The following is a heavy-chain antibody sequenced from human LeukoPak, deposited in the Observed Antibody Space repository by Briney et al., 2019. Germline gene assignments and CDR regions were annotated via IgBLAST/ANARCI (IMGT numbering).Heavy chain of an antibody. J-gene: IGHJ4*02. CDR2: IYSTGRS. CDR3: ARRPNYDYVWGSYRHEFDY. Sequence: PSETLSLTCTVSGGSISNYFWSWVRQPAGKGLEWIGRIYSTGRSDYNPSLKSRITMSVDTSKNQFSLKLSSVTAADTAVYYCARRPNYDYVWGSYRHEFDYWGQGTLVTVSS. D-gene: IGHD3-16*02. CDR1: GGSISNYF. V-gene: IGHV4-4*07.